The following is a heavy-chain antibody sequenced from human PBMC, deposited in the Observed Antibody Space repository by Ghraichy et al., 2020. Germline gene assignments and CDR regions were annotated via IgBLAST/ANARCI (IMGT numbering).Heavy chain of an antibody. D-gene: IGHD2-15*01. CDR1: GGSISSSSYY. Sequence: SQTLSLTCTVSGGSISSSSYYWGWIRQPPGKGLEWIGSIYYSGSTYYNPSLKSRVTISVDTSKNQFSLKLSSVTAADTAVYYCAIRQDSPDYYGMDVWGQGTTVTVSS. V-gene: IGHV4-39*01. CDR2: IYYSGST. J-gene: IGHJ6*02. CDR3: AIRQDSPDYYGMDV.